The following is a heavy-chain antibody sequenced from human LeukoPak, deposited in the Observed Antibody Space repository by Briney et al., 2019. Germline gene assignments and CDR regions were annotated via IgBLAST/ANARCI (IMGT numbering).Heavy chain of an antibody. CDR1: GFAFSNFA. CDR3: AKDASMLWFGEFYYFDY. CDR2: ISGSGDNT. D-gene: IGHD3-10*01. V-gene: IGHV3-23*01. Sequence: GGSLRLSCAASGFAFSNFAMNWVRQAPGKGLEWVSGISGSGDNTYYADSVKGRFTISRDNSKNTLYLQMNSLRAEDTAVYYCAKDASMLWFGEFYYFDYWGQGTLVTVSS. J-gene: IGHJ4*02.